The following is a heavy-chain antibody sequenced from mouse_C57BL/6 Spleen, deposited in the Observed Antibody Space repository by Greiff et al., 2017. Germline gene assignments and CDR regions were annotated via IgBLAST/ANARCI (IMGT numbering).Heavy chain of an antibody. CDR1: GYTFTDYN. J-gene: IGHJ4*01. Sequence: VQLKESGPELVKPGASVKMSCKASGYTFTDYNMHWVKQSHGKSLEWIGYINPNNGGTSYNQKFKGKATLTVNKSSSTAYMELRSLTSEDSAVYYCARSRDYDSAMDYWGQGTSVTVSS. CDR3: ARSRDYDSAMDY. D-gene: IGHD2-4*01. CDR2: INPNNGGT. V-gene: IGHV1-22*01.